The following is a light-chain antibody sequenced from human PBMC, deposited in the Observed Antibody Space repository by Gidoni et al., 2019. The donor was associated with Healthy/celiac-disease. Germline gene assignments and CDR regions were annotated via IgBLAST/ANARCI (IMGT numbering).Light chain of an antibody. CDR2: AAS. Sequence: IQMTQSPSSLSASVVDRVTITCRASQSISSYLNWYQQKPGKAPKLLIYAASSLQSGVPSRFSGSGSGTDFTLTISSLQPEDFATYYCQQSYSTPLTFGGXTKVEIK. V-gene: IGKV1-39*01. CDR3: QQSYSTPLT. J-gene: IGKJ4*01. CDR1: QSISSY.